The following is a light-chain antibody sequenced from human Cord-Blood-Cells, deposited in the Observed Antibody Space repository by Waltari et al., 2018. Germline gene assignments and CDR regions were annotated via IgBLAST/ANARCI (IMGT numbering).Light chain of an antibody. CDR2: GAS. V-gene: IGKV3-20*01. Sequence: EIVLTQSPGTLSLSPGERATLSCRASQSVSSSYLAWHQQKPGQAPRLLIYGASSRATVIPDRFSVSGSGTDFTLTISRLEPEDFAVYYCQQYGSSPRTFGQETKVEIK. CDR3: QQYGSSPRT. J-gene: IGKJ1*01. CDR1: QSVSSSY.